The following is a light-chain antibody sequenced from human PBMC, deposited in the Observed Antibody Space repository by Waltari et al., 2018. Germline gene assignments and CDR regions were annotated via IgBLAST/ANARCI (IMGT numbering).Light chain of an antibody. V-gene: IGLV2-14*03. J-gene: IGLJ2*01. CDR1: SSDIGGYNY. Sequence: QSAVTQPASVSGSPGQSITISCTGTSSDIGGYNYVSWYQQHPCKAPKLMIYDVSKRPSGVSDRFSGSKSGNTASLTISGLQAEDEADYYCSSYAPSSTVFGGGTKLTVL. CDR2: DVS. CDR3: SSYAPSSTV.